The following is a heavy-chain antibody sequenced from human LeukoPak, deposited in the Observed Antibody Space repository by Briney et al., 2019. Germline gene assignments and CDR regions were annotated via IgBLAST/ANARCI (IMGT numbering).Heavy chain of an antibody. CDR1: GLTVSSNY. J-gene: IGHJ6*02. D-gene: IGHD1-14*01. CDR3: ARGYSHYYYGMDV. Sequence: GGSLRLSCAASGLTVSSNYMSWVRQAPGKGLEWVSVIYSGGSTYYADSVKGRFTISRHNSKNTLYLQMNSLRAEDTAVYYCARGYSHYYYGMDVWGQGTTVTVSS. V-gene: IGHV3-53*04. CDR2: IYSGGST.